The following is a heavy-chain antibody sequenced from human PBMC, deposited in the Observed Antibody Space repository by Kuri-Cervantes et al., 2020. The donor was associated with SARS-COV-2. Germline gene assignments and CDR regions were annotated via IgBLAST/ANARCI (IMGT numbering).Heavy chain of an antibody. CDR1: GYSFSAYY. CDR2: VNPNSDGT. J-gene: IGHJ5*02. D-gene: IGHD6-13*01. Sequence: ASVKVSCKASGYSFSAYYIHWVRQTPGQGLEWMGRVNPNSDGTYYAQKFQGRVTMTRETSISTVYMELSRLRSDDTAVYYCARDRGIAAAGTNWFDPWGQGTLVTVSS. CDR3: ARDRGIAAAGTNWFDP. V-gene: IGHV1-2*02.